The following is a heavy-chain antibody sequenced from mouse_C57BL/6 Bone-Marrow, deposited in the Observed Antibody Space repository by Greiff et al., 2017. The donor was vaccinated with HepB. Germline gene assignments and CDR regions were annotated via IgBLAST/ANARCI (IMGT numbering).Heavy chain of an antibody. CDR2: ISSGGDYI. CDR1: GFTFSSYA. J-gene: IGHJ3*01. Sequence: EVKLMESGEGLVKPGGSLKLSCAASGFTFSSYAMSWVRQTPEKRLEWVAYISSGGDYIDYADTVKGRFTISRDNARNTLYLQMSSLKSEDTAMYYCTILRRGFAYWGQGTLVTVSA. V-gene: IGHV5-9-1*02. CDR3: TILRRGFAY. D-gene: IGHD2-12*01.